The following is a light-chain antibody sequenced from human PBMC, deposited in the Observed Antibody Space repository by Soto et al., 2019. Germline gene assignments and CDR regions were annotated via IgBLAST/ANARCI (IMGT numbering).Light chain of an antibody. CDR3: QQRTNWLFT. CDR2: DAS. CDR1: QTVGIS. V-gene: IGKV3-11*01. J-gene: IGKJ3*01. Sequence: LTQSPASLSLPPGERATLSCRASQTVGISLAWYQHKPGQPPRLLIYDASKRATGIPARFGGSGSGTDFTLTISSLEPEDFAVYYCQQRTNWLFTFGPGTKVDIK.